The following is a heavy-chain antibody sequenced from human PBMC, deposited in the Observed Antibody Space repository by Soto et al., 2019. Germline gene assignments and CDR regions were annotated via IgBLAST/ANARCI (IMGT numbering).Heavy chain of an antibody. D-gene: IGHD2-15*01. J-gene: IGHJ3*02. V-gene: IGHV1-2*04. CDR3: ARGCRSGGSCYLEHAFDI. Sequence: WAHQATEQGLEWMGWIIPNSGGTNYAQKFQGWVTMTRDTSISTAYMELSRLRSEDTAVYYCARGCRSGGSCYLEHAFDIWGQGKMVTVS. CDR2: IIPNSGGT.